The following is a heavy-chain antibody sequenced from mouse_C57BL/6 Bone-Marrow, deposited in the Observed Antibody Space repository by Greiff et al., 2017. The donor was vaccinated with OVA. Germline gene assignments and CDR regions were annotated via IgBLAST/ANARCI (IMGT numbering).Heavy chain of an antibody. CDR1: GYTFTSYG. D-gene: IGHD1-1*01. V-gene: IGHV1-81*01. CDR2: IYPRSGNT. Sequence: VQLHQSGAELARPGASVKLSCKASGYTFTSYGLSWVKQRTGQGLEWIGEIYPRSGNTYSHEKFKGKATLTADKSSSTAYMELRSLTSEDSAVDYCARGVTTVVEFDYWGQGTTLSVSS. J-gene: IGHJ2*01. CDR3: ARGVTTVVEFDY.